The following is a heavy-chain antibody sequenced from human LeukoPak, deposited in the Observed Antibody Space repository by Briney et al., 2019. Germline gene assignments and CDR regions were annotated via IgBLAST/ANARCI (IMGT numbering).Heavy chain of an antibody. Sequence: ASVEVSCKASGYTFTGYYMHWVRQAPGQGLEWMGWINPNSGGTNYAQKFQGRVTMTRDTSISTAYMELSRLRSDDTAVYYCARIAAAGTRVSWFDPWGQGTLVTVSS. V-gene: IGHV1-2*02. CDR1: GYTFTGYY. D-gene: IGHD6-13*01. CDR3: ARIAAAGTRVSWFDP. CDR2: INPNSGGT. J-gene: IGHJ5*02.